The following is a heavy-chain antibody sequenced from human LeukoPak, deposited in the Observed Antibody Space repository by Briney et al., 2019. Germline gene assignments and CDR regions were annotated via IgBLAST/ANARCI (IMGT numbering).Heavy chain of an antibody. D-gene: IGHD3-10*01. CDR2: IIPIFGTA. Sequence: SVKVSCKASGGTFSSYAISWVRQAPGQGLEWMGGIIPIFGTANYAQKFQGRVTITTDESTSTAYMELSSLRSEDTAVYYCASVYGSGSYYTRYYFDYWGQGTLATVSS. J-gene: IGHJ4*02. CDR1: GGTFSSYA. V-gene: IGHV1-69*05. CDR3: ASVYGSGSYYTRYYFDY.